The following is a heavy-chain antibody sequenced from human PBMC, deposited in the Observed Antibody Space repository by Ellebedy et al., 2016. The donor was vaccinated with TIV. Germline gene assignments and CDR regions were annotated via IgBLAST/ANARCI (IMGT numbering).Heavy chain of an antibody. V-gene: IGHV4-59*01. CDR1: GGSISAYY. Sequence: MPSETLSLTCTVSGGSISAYYWSWIRQPPGKGLEWVGFISYSGSAHYTPSLQSRVTISVDTSKNQFSLKLSSVTAADTAVYYCARGEVTLYYYGMDVWGQGTTVTVSS. CDR3: ARGEVTLYYYGMDV. J-gene: IGHJ6*02. CDR2: ISYSGSA.